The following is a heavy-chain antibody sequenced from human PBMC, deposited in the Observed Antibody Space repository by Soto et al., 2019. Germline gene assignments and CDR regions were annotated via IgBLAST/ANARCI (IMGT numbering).Heavy chain of an antibody. Sequence: PSETLSLTCTVSGGSISSYYWSWIRQPPGKGLEWIGEIYHSGSTNYNPSLKSRVTISVDKSKNQFSLNLSSVTAADTAVYYCARARDSSGYNDYWGQGTLVTVSS. V-gene: IGHV4-59*12. CDR1: GGSISSYY. CDR2: IYHSGST. CDR3: ARARDSSGYNDY. J-gene: IGHJ4*02. D-gene: IGHD6-19*01.